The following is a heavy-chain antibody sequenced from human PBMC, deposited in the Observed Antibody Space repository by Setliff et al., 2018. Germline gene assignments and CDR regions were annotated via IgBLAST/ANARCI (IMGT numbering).Heavy chain of an antibody. Sequence: SVKVSCKASGYTFTNYDINWVRQAPGQGLEWMGWMSPNNDNTGYAQKFQDRVIMTRNPSISTVYMELSSLRSEDTAVYYCARYRGNYYDSSGYYSGDAFDIWGQGTMVTVSS. CDR2: MSPNNDNT. V-gene: IGHV1-8*02. J-gene: IGHJ3*02. CDR1: GYTFTNYD. CDR3: ARYRGNYYDSSGYYSGDAFDI. D-gene: IGHD3-22*01.